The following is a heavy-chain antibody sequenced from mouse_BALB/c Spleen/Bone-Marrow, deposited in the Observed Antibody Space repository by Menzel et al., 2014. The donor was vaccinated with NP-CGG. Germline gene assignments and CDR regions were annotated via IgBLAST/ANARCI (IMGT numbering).Heavy chain of an antibody. CDR3: TTLARSGFYY. Sequence: VQLQQSGTVLARPGAAVKMSCKASGYTFSNYWMHWVKQRPGQGLEWIGTIYPGNSDTTYNQKFKGKAKLTAVTSTSTSYMELSSLTNEDAAVYYCTTLARSGFYYWGQGATLTVSS. D-gene: IGHD3-1*01. CDR1: GYTFSNYW. CDR2: IYPGNSDT. J-gene: IGHJ2*01. V-gene: IGHV1-5*01.